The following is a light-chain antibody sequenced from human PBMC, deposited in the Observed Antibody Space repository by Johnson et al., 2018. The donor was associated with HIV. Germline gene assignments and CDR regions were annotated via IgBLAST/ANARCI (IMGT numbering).Light chain of an antibody. J-gene: IGLJ1*01. CDR2: DNN. CDR1: LQHWNNY. CDR3: GTWDPSLSACGV. Sequence: QSVLTQPLSVCGPRTEGHHLLLWKQLQHWNNYVSWHQQLPGTAPKLLIYDNNKRPSGIPDRFSGSTSGTSATLGFTGLQTGDEADYYCGTWDPSLSACGVFGTGTKVTVL. V-gene: IGLV1-51*01.